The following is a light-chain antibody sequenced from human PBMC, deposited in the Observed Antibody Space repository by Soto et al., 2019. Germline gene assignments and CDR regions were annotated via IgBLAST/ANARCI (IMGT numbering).Light chain of an antibody. CDR1: QSVSSSY. Sequence: EIVLTQSPGTLSLSPGERATLSCRASQSVSSSYLAWYQQKPGQAPRLLIYRTSNRATGIPDRFSGSGSGAEFTLTISSLQSEDFAVYYCHQYDNWPPTFGQGTKVDIK. CDR2: RTS. J-gene: IGKJ1*01. CDR3: HQYDNWPPT. V-gene: IGKV3-20*01.